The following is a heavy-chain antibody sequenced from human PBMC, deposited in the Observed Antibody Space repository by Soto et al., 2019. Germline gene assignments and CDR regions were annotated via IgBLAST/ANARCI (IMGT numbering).Heavy chain of an antibody. V-gene: IGHV1-18*04. Sequence: ASVKVSCTASGYTFTSYGISWVRQAPGQGLEWMGWISAYNGNTNYAQKFQGRVTITADESTSTAYRELSSLRSEDTAVYYWAGGGVGWGKNPFNYGAQGTWVTVSS. CDR2: ISAYNGNT. CDR1: GYTFTSYG. J-gene: IGHJ4*02. CDR3: AGGGVGWGKNPFNY. D-gene: IGHD3-10*01.